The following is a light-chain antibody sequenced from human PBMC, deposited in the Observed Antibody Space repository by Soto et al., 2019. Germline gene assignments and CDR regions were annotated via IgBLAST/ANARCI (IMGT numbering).Light chain of an antibody. CDR3: AAWDDSLNGPV. CDR2: THN. J-gene: IGLJ2*01. V-gene: IGLV1-44*01. Sequence: QSVLTQPPSASGTPGQRVTISCSGSSSNIGSNTVNWYQQLTGTAPKLLIYTHNQRPSGVPDRFSGSKSGTSASLAISGLQSDDEADYYCAAWDDSLNGPVFGGGTKVTVL. CDR1: SSNIGSNT.